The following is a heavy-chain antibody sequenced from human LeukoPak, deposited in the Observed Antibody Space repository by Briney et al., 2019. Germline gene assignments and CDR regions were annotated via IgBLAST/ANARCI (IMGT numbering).Heavy chain of an antibody. J-gene: IGHJ3*02. CDR1: GFTFSSYW. D-gene: IGHD6-13*01. CDR3: ASTIAAAGPDAFDI. V-gene: IGHV3-7*01. Sequence: GGSLILSCAASGFTFSSYWMSWVRQAPGKGLEGVANIKQDGSEKYYVDSVTGRFTISRDNAKNSLYLQMNSLRAEDTAVYYCASTIAAAGPDAFDIWGQGTMVTVSS. CDR2: IKQDGSEK.